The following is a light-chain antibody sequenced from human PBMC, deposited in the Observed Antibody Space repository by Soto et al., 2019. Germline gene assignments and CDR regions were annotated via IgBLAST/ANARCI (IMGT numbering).Light chain of an antibody. CDR2: EAS. CDR3: SLYTSENTYV. Sequence: QSVLTQPPSVSGSPGQSVTISCTGTSTDSVSYNRVSWCQQPPGTAPKLIIYEASNRPSGVPDRFSGSKSGNTASLTISGLQAADEADYYCSLYTSENTYVFGTGTKVTAL. V-gene: IGLV2-18*01. J-gene: IGLJ1*01. CDR1: STDSVSYNR.